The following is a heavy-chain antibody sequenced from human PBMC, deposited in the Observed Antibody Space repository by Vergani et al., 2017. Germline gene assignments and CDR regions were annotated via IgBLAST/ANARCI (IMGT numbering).Heavy chain of an antibody. CDR1: GGSFSGYY. J-gene: IGHJ6*04. V-gene: IGHV4-34*01. D-gene: IGHD6-25*01. Sequence: QVQLQQWGAGLLKPSETLSLTCAVYGGSFSGYYWSWIRQPPGKGLEWSGEINHSGSTNYNPSLKSRVTISVDTSKNQFSLKLSSVTAADTAVYYCAGAPLGGLDVWGKGTTVTVSS. CDR2: INHSGST. CDR3: AGAPLGGLDV.